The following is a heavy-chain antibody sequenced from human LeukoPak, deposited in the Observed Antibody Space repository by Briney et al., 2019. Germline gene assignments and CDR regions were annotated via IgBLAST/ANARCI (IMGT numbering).Heavy chain of an antibody. CDR1: GYTFTSYG. D-gene: IGHD2-21*01. CDR2: ISAYNGNT. CDR3: ARDCGNCGGAPDDTFDI. J-gene: IGHJ3*02. Sequence: VASVKVSCKASGYTFTSYGISWVRQAPGQGLEWMGWISAYNGNTNYAQKLQGRVTMTTDTSTSTAYLELRSLRSDDTAVYYCARDCGNCGGAPDDTFDIWGQGAMVTVSS. V-gene: IGHV1-18*01.